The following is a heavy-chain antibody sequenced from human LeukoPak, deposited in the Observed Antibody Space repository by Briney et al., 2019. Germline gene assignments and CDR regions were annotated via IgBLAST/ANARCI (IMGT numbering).Heavy chain of an antibody. CDR1: GGSFSGYY. V-gene: IGHV4-34*01. Sequence: SETLSLTCAVYGGSFSGYYWSWIRQPPGKGLEWIGEINHSGSTNYNPSLKSRVTISVDTSKNQFSLKLSSVTAADTAVYYCARRGITIFGVVSLRASHFDYWGQGTLVTVSS. CDR3: ARRGITIFGVVSLRASHFDY. J-gene: IGHJ4*02. D-gene: IGHD3-3*01. CDR2: INHSGST.